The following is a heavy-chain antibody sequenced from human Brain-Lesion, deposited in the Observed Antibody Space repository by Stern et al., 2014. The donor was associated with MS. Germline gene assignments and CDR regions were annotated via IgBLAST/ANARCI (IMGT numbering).Heavy chain of an antibody. D-gene: IGHD2-2*01. CDR1: GGSISSGGYY. CDR2: IFNSGST. Sequence: QVQLVQSGPGLVKPSQTLSLSCTVSGGSISSGGYYWSWIRQPAGKGLEWIGGIFNSGSTCYNPPLQSRVTISINTAKNLFSLRLNPMTAADTAVYYCARGRVVPGFQYYATDVWGQGTTVIVSS. J-gene: IGHJ6*02. V-gene: IGHV4-61*02. CDR3: ARGRVVPGFQYYATDV.